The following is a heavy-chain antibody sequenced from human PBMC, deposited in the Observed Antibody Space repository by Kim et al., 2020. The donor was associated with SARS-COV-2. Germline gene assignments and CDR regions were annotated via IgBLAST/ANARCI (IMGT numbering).Heavy chain of an antibody. J-gene: IGHJ4*02. Sequence: SVKGRVTISRDKAKNSLDLQMNSLRAEGAAVYYCAREGPLDCSGGSCIDYWGQGTLVTVSS. D-gene: IGHD2-15*01. CDR3: AREGPLDCSGGSCIDY. V-gene: IGHV3-53*01.